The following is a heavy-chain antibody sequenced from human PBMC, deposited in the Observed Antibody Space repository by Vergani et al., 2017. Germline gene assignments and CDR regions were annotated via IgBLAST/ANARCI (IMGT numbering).Heavy chain of an antibody. CDR1: GASIRSSNYY. J-gene: IGHJ5*02. CDR2: IYYSGST. D-gene: IGHD6-19*01. Sequence: QLQLQESGPGLVKPSATLSLTCSVSGASIRSSNYYWGWIRQPPGKGLEWIASIYYSGSTYYNTSLKSQVTISVDTSKNQFSLKLSSVTAADTAVYFCARHSTVEWLVKLGWIDPWGQGILVTVSS. V-gene: IGHV4-39*01. CDR3: ARHSTVEWLVKLGWIDP.